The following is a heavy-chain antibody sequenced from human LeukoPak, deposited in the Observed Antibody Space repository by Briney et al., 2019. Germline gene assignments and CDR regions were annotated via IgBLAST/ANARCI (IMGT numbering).Heavy chain of an antibody. J-gene: IGHJ3*02. Sequence: PSETLSLTCAVSGYSISSGYYWSWIRQPPGKGLEWIGYIYYSGSTNYNPSLKSRVTISVDTSKNQFSLKLSSVTAADTAVYYCARGGIDAFDIWGQGTMVTVSS. CDR1: GYSISSGYY. V-gene: IGHV4-61*01. CDR2: IYYSGST. D-gene: IGHD3-16*01. CDR3: ARGGIDAFDI.